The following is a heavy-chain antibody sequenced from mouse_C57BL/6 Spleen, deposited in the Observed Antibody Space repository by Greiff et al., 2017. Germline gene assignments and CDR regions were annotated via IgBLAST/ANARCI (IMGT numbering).Heavy chain of an antibody. CDR2: IHPNSGST. J-gene: IGHJ1*03. CDR1: GYTFTSYW. Sequence: QVQLQQPGAELVKPGASVKLSCKASGYTFTSYWMHWVKQRPGQGLEWIGMIHPNSGSTNYNEKFKSKATLTVAKTSNTAYMQLSSLTAEDSAVYDCARDTLGYFDVWGTGTTVTVSS. V-gene: IGHV1-64*01. CDR3: ARDTLGYFDV.